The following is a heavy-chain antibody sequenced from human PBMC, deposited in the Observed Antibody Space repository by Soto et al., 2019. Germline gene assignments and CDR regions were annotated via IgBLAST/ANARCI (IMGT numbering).Heavy chain of an antibody. V-gene: IGHV3-21*01. CDR2: ISSSSSYI. CDR1: GFTFSIYI. CDR3: ARDSRARNYNWFDP. Sequence: LRLSCPASGFTFSIYIMNWVRQAPGKGLEWVSSISSSSSYIYYADSVKGRFTISRDNAKNSLYLQMNSLRAEDTAVYYCARDSRARNYNWFDPWGQGTLVTVSS. J-gene: IGHJ5*02.